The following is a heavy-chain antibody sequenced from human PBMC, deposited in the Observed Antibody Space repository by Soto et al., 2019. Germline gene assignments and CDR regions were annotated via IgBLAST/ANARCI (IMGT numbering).Heavy chain of an antibody. V-gene: IGHV4-4*02. CDR2: IYHSGTT. Sequence: VHLQESGPGLVKPSGTLSLTCAVSGGSITTNWWSCVRQPPGKGPEWIGEIYHSGTTNYNPSLRGRVTISVHKSNNQFSLNLKSLTAADSASDYCARHIAVPRTRGFDYWGQGNLVTVSS. CDR3: ARHIAVPRTRGFDY. D-gene: IGHD6-19*01. CDR1: GGSITTNW. J-gene: IGHJ4*02.